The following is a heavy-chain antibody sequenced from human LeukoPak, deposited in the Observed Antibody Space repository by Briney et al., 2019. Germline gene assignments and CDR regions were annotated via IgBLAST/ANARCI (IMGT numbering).Heavy chain of an antibody. J-gene: IGHJ5*02. CDR2: INPNSGGT. D-gene: IGHD3-9*01. CDR1: GYTFTGYY. CDR3: ARSGRGGRILRYFDWLEGGDWFDP. V-gene: IGHV1-2*02. Sequence: GASVKVSCKASGYTFTGYYMHWVRQAPGQGLEWMGWINPNSGGTNYAQKFQGRVTMTRDTSISTAYMELSRLRSDDTAVYYCARSGRGGRILRYFDWLEGGDWFDPWGQGTLVTVSS.